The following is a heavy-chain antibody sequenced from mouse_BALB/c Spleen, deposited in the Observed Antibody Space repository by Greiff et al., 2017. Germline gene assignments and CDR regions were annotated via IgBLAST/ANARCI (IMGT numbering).Heavy chain of an antibody. Sequence: EGQLQQSGAELVRSGASVKLSCTASGFNIKDYYMHWVKQRPEQGLEWIGWIDPENGDTEYAPKFQGKATMTADTSSNTAYLQLSSLTSEDTAVYYCATILMDYWGQGTSVTVSS. CDR2: IDPENGDT. J-gene: IGHJ4*01. CDR3: ATILMDY. D-gene: IGHD1-1*02. CDR1: GFNIKDYY. V-gene: IGHV14-4*02.